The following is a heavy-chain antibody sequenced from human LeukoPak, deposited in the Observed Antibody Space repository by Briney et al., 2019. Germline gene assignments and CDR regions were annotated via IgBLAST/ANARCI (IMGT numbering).Heavy chain of an antibody. CDR3: ARGRVSSCTWYSTYYYYFYMDV. CDR2: VDHTGST. D-gene: IGHD4-11*01. CDR1: DDSITMYY. V-gene: IGHV4-59*01. J-gene: IGHJ6*03. Sequence: SSETLSLTCSVSDDSITMYYWTWIRQPPGKGLEWIGYVDHTGSTNFNPSLNGRVSISRDTSKNLFSLRLRSVTAADTAVYFCARGRVSSCTWYSTYYYYFYMDVWGKGTTVTVSS.